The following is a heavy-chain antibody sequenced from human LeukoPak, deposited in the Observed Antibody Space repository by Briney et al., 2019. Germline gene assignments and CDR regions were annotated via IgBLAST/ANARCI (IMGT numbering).Heavy chain of an antibody. V-gene: IGHV3-30-3*01. D-gene: IGHD2-21*02. J-gene: IGHJ4*02. CDR3: TLDLAYCGVDCDFSDY. CDR2: ISYDGSNK. CDR1: GFTFSSYA. Sequence: HPGRSLRLSCAASGFTFSSYAMHWRRQAPGKGLELVAVISYDGSNKYYADSEKRRFTISRDNSKNTLYLQMNSRRPEDTAVYYCTLDLAYCGVDCDFSDYWGQGTLVTVSS.